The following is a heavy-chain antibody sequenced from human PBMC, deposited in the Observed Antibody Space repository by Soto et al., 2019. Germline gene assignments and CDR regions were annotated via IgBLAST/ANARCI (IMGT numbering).Heavy chain of an antibody. V-gene: IGHV4-31*03. J-gene: IGHJ6*02. CDR1: GGSISSGGYY. Sequence: LSLTCTVSGGSISSGGYYWSWIRQHPGKGLEWIGYIYYSGSTYYNPSLKSRVTLSVDTSKNQFSLKLSSVTAADTAVYYCARDQVSRAAYYYGMDVWGQGTTVTVSS. D-gene: IGHD6-25*01. CDR2: IYYSGST. CDR3: ARDQVSRAAYYYGMDV.